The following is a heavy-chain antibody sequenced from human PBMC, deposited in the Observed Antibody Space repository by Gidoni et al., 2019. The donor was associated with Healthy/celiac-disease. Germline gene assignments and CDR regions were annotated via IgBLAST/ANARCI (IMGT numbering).Heavy chain of an antibody. CDR1: GFTFSSYG. CDR2: IWYDGSNK. CDR3: ARGRGFCSGGSCYSLANAFDI. Sequence: QVQLVESGGGVVQPGRSLRLSCAASGFTFSSYGMHWVRQAPGKGLEWVAVIWYDGSNKYYADSVKGRFTISRDNSKNTLYLQMNSLRAEDTAVYYCARGRGFCSGGSCYSLANAFDIWGQGTMVTVSS. J-gene: IGHJ3*02. V-gene: IGHV3-33*01. D-gene: IGHD2-15*01.